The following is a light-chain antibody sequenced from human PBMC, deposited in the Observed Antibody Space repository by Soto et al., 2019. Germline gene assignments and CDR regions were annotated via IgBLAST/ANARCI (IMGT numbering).Light chain of an antibody. J-gene: IGLJ3*02. Sequence: QSALTQPASVSGSPGQSITISCTGISSDVGSYNLVSWYQQHPGKAPKLMIYEGSKRPSGVSNRFSGSKSGNTASLTISGLQPEDEADYYCCSYAGSSTFVFGGGTKLTVL. CDR2: EGS. CDR1: SSDVGSYNL. V-gene: IGLV2-23*03. CDR3: CSYAGSSTFV.